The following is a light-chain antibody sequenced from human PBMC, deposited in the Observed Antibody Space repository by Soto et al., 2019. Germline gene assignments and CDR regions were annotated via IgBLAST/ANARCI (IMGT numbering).Light chain of an antibody. Sequence: DMQMTQSPSTLSASVGDRVTITCRASQSINTRLAWYQQKPGKAHKLLIYGASSLESGVPSRFSGSGSGTEFTLTISSLQPDDFATYYCQQYNGHFGQGTK. CDR3: QQYNGH. CDR2: GAS. V-gene: IGKV1-5*01. CDR1: QSINTR. J-gene: IGKJ2*01.